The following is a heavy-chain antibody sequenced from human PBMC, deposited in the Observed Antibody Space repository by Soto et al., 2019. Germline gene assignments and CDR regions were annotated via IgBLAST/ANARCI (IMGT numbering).Heavy chain of an antibody. D-gene: IGHD5-12*01. CDR2: IYYSGST. J-gene: IGHJ5*02. V-gene: IGHV4-59*12. Sequence: NPSETLSLTCTVPDGSISSYYWSWIRQPPGKGLEWIGYIYYSGSTNYNPSLKSRVTISVDTSKNQFSLKLSSVTAADTAVYYCARDSGMATIHHWGQGTLVTVPS. CDR1: DGSISSYY. CDR3: ARDSGMATIHH.